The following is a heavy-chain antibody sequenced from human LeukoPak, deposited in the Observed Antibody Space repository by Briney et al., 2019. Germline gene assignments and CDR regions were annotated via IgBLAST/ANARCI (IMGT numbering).Heavy chain of an antibody. D-gene: IGHD1-26*01. Sequence: SETLSLTCAVSGXSITTTNWWSWVRQPPGKGLEWIGEVHLNGATNYNPSLESRFSMSIDKSNNHLSLEVTSVTAADTAMYYCTRESGAFSPFGFWGQGTLVTVSS. CDR2: VHLNGAT. V-gene: IGHV4-4*02. J-gene: IGHJ4*02. CDR1: GXSITTTNW. CDR3: TRESGAFSPFGF.